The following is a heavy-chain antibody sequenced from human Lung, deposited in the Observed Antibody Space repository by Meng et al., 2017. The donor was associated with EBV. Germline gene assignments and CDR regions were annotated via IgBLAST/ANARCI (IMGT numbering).Heavy chain of an antibody. V-gene: IGHV7-4-1*02. CDR3: ARDRGSSGWSNWFDP. CDR1: DKPFSSYS. CDR2: INTDTGKP. D-gene: IGHD6-13*01. J-gene: IGHJ5*02. Sequence: QGHKGKYGSEVNKPGSSVKVSCEACDKPFSSYSMHWVRQAPGQGLEWMGWINTDTGKPTYAQGFTGRFVFSLDTSVRTAYLQISSLKAEDTAVYYCARDRGSSGWSNWFDPWGQGTLVTVSS.